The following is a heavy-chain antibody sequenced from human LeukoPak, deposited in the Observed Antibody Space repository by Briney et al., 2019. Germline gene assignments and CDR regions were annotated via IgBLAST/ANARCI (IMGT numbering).Heavy chain of an antibody. D-gene: IGHD6-19*01. CDR2: ISGSGGST. V-gene: IGHV3-23*01. CDR3: AKERRSGWYALSFDY. J-gene: IGHJ4*02. Sequence: GGSLRLSCAASGFTFSSYAMSWVRQAPGKGLNWVSAISGSGGSTYYADSVKGRFTISRDNSKNTLYLQMNSLSAEDTAVYYCAKERRSGWYALSFDYWGQGTLVTVSS. CDR1: GFTFSSYA.